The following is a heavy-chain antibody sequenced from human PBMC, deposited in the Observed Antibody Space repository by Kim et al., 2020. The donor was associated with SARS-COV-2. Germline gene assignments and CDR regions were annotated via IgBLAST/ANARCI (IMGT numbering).Heavy chain of an antibody. D-gene: IGHD6-6*01. V-gene: IGHV1-3*01. Sequence: SQKFQGRVTITRDTPASTAYMELSSLRSEDTAVYYCARTDLAARRNWFDPWVQGTLVTVSS. CDR3: ARTDLAARRNWFDP. J-gene: IGHJ5*02.